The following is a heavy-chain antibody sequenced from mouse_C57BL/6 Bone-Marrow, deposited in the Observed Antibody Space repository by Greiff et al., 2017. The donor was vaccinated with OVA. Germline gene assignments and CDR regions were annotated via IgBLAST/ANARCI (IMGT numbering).Heavy chain of an antibody. D-gene: IGHD1-1*02. CDR3: ARDLYGGHYYAMDY. CDR1: GFTFSDYY. J-gene: IGHJ4*01. V-gene: IGHV5-16*01. CDR2: INYDGSST. Sequence: EVNVVESEGGLVQPGSSMKLSCTASGFTFSDYYMAWVRQVPEKGLEWVANINYDGSSTYYLDSLKSRFIISRDNAKNILYLQMSSLKSEDTATYYCARDLYGGHYYAMDYWGQGTSVTVSS.